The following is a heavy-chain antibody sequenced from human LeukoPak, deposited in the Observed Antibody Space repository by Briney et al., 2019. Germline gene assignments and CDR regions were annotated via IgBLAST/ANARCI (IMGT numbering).Heavy chain of an antibody. J-gene: IGHJ6*02. CDR3: ARDDGDYTNYYYGMDV. CDR1: GGSVSSGSYY. CDR2: IYYSGST. D-gene: IGHD4-17*01. Sequence: SETLSLTCTVSGGSVSSGSYYWSWIRQPPGKGLGWIGYIYYSGSTNYNPSLKSRVTISVDTSKNQFSLKLSSVTAADTAVYYCARDDGDYTNYYYGMDVWGQGTTVTVSS. V-gene: IGHV4-61*01.